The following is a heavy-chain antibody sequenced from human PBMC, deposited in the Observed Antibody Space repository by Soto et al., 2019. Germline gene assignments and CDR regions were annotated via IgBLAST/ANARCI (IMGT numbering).Heavy chain of an antibody. J-gene: IGHJ6*03. V-gene: IGHV3-33*01. Sequence: GGSLRLSCAASGFTFSSYGMHWVRQAPGKGLEWVAVIWYDGSKKYYADSVKGRFTISRDNSKNTLYLQMNSLRAEDTAVYYCARDSSGWSLVGYYYYYMDVWGKGTTVTVSS. CDR3: ARDSSGWSLVGYYYYYMDV. D-gene: IGHD6-19*01. CDR1: GFTFSSYG. CDR2: IWYDGSKK.